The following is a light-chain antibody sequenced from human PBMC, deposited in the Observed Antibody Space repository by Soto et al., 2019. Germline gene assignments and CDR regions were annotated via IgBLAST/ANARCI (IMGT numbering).Light chain of an antibody. Sequence: QSALTQPASVSGSPGQSITIFCTGTSSDIGSYNYVSWYQQHPGKAPKLMIYEVSYRPSGVSNRFSASKSGNTASLTISGLQAEDEADYYCRSYTSSSTLYVFGTGTKVTVL. CDR1: SSDIGSYNY. CDR3: RSYTSSSTLYV. J-gene: IGLJ1*01. V-gene: IGLV2-14*01. CDR2: EVS.